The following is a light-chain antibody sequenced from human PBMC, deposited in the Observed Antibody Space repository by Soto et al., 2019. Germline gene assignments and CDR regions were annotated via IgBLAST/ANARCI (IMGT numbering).Light chain of an antibody. Sequence: EIVLTQSPGTLSLSPGERATLSCRASESVSSTYLAWYQQKPGQAPRLLIYGASSRATGIPDRFSGSGSGTDFTLTISRLEPEAFAVYYCQHYGNSLYTFGQGTKLEIK. CDR3: QHYGNSLYT. V-gene: IGKV3-20*01. CDR1: ESVSSTY. J-gene: IGKJ2*01. CDR2: GAS.